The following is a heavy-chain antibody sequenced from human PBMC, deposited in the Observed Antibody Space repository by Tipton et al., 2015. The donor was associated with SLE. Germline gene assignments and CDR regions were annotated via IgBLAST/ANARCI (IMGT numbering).Heavy chain of an antibody. CDR2: INHSGNI. Sequence: TLSLTCAVYGGSFSGYYWSWIRQTPGKGLEWIGEINHSGNINYNPSLKSRVTISVDTSKNQFSLKLSSVTAADTAVYYCARVEQPDYFDYWGQGTLVTVSS. V-gene: IGHV4-34*01. CDR3: ARVEQPDYFDY. D-gene: IGHD6-13*01. CDR1: GGSFSGYY. J-gene: IGHJ4*02.